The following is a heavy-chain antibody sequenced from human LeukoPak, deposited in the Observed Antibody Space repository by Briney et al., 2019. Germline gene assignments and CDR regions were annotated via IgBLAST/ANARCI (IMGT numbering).Heavy chain of an antibody. CDR2: ISYSGST. V-gene: IGHV4-59*01. CDR3: AILQRITMAGPDYWYFDL. CDR1: GDSISSYY. Sequence: SETLSLTCTVSGDSISSYYWSWIRQPPEKGLEWIAYISYSGSTNYNPSLKSRVTISVDTSKTQFSVKMNSVTAADTAVYYCAILQRITMAGPDYWYFDLWGRGTLVTVFS. D-gene: IGHD3-10*01. J-gene: IGHJ2*01.